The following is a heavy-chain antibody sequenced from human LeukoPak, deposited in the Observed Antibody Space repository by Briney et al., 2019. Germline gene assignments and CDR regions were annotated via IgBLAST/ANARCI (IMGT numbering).Heavy chain of an antibody. D-gene: IGHD3-10*01. J-gene: IGHJ3*01. CDR3: ARDRRGTYYTFDV. CDR2: VSHTGAT. Sequence: SETLSLTCSVSGASINGYFWNWVRHTPERGLEWIGYVSHTGATTSNPTLTSRVSITIDTSKRQISLSMTSVTAADSALYYCARDRRGTYYTFDVWGPGTIVSVS. V-gene: IGHV4-59*01. CDR1: GASINGYF.